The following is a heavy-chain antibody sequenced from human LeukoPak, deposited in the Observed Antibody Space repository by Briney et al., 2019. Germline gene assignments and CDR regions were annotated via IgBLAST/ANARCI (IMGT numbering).Heavy chain of an antibody. V-gene: IGHV3-23*01. Sequence: GGSLRLSCAASGFTFGNYVMSWVRQAQGKGLEWVSAISGSGGSTYYADSVKGRFTISRDNSKNTLYLQMNSLRAEDTAVYYCAGRGPVRQYCTDGVCYRGTYYFDYWGQGTLVTVSS. CDR3: AGRGPVRQYCTDGVCYRGTYYFDY. D-gene: IGHD2-8*01. J-gene: IGHJ4*02. CDR2: ISGSGGST. CDR1: GFTFGNYV.